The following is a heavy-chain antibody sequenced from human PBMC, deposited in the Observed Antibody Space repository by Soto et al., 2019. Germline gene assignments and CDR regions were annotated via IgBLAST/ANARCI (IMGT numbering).Heavy chain of an antibody. J-gene: IGHJ6*02. CDR1: GYTFTTYA. V-gene: IGHV1-3*01. D-gene: IGHD1-26*01. CDR2: INPASGHT. CDR3: GRSVVGATGEILYNDMDV. Sequence: GASVKVSCKASGYTFTTYALHWVRQAPGQRPEWMGWINPASGHTKYSKKFQDRVTITRDTSASTGYMELSSLRSEDTAVYYCGRSVVGATGEILYNDMDVWGQGTTVTVSS.